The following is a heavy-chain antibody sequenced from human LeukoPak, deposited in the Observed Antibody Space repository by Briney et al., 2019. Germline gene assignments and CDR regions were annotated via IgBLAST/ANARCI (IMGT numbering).Heavy chain of an antibody. Sequence: GASVKVSCKASGGTFSSYAISWVRQAPGQGLEWMGGIIPIFGTANYAQKFQGRVTITRDTSASTAYMELSSLRSEDTAVYYCARGMEGDGYSYFDYWGQGTLVTVSS. CDR1: GGTFSSYA. V-gene: IGHV1-69*05. D-gene: IGHD5-24*01. CDR3: ARGMEGDGYSYFDY. CDR2: IIPIFGTA. J-gene: IGHJ4*02.